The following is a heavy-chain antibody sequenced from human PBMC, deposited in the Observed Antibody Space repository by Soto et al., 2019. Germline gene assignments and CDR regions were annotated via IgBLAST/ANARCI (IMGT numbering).Heavy chain of an antibody. Sequence: HPGGSLRLSCAASGFTFSSYAMHWVRQAPGKGLEWVAVISYDGSNKYYADSVKGRFTISRDNSKNTLYLQMNSLRAEDTAVYYCASSSGWYDPFDYWGQGTLVTVSS. CDR1: GFTFSSYA. CDR3: ASSSGWYDPFDY. D-gene: IGHD6-19*01. CDR2: ISYDGSNK. V-gene: IGHV3-30-3*01. J-gene: IGHJ4*02.